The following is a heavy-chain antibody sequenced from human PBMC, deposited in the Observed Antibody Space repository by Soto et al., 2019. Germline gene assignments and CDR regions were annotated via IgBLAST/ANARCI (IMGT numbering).Heavy chain of an antibody. CDR1: GFSLSTSGVG. D-gene: IGHD2-8*02. V-gene: IGHV2-5*02. CDR2: IYWDDDK. J-gene: IGHJ3*02. CDR3: AHYFYILVDDAFDI. Sequence: QITLKESGPTLVKPTQTLTLTCTFSGFSLSTSGVGVGWIRQPPGKALAWLALIYWDDDKRYSPSLKSRLTITKDTSKNQVVLTMTNMDPVDTATYYCAHYFYILVDDAFDIWGQGTMVTVSS.